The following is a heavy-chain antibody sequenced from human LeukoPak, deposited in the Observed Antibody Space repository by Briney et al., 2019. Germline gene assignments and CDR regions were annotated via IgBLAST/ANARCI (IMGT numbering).Heavy chain of an antibody. CDR3: ARGYCSSTSCYYWFDP. V-gene: IGHV1-69*04. CDR2: IIPIFGIA. J-gene: IGHJ5*02. Sequence: SVKVSCKASGGTFSSYAISWVRQAPGQGLEWMGRIIPIFGIANYAQKFQGRVTITAGKSTSTAYMELSSLRSEDTAVYYCARGYCSSTSCYYWFDPWGQGTLVTVSS. D-gene: IGHD2-2*01. CDR1: GGTFSSYA.